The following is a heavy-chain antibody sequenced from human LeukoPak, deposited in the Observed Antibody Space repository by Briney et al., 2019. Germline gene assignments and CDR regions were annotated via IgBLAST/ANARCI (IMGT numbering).Heavy chain of an antibody. CDR1: GGSFSGYY. V-gene: IGHV4-34*01. Sequence: SETLSLTCAVYGGSFSGYYWSWIRQPPGKGLEWIGEINHSGSTNYNPSLKSRVTISVDTSKNQFSLKLSSVTAADTAVYYCARGYSGSYLYWGQGTLVTVSS. D-gene: IGHD1-26*01. J-gene: IGHJ4*02. CDR2: INHSGST. CDR3: ARGYSGSYLY.